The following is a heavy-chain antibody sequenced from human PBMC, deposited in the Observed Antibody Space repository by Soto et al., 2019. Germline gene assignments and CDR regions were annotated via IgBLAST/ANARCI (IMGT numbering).Heavy chain of an antibody. D-gene: IGHD3-22*01. CDR3: STRAYDTNGYYRFDP. Sequence: SETLSLTCAVYGGSFSGHSWTWIRQSPGKGLEWIGDINHSGRVNYSPSLKSRVTISLDTSKNQFSLTLSAVTAADTAMYYCSTRAYDTNGYYRFDPWGQGTRVTVS. J-gene: IGHJ5*01. V-gene: IGHV4-34*01. CDR1: GGSFSGHS. CDR2: INHSGRV.